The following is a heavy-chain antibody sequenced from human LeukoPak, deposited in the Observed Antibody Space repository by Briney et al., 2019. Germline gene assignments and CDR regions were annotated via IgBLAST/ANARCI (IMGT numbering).Heavy chain of an antibody. CDR1: GFTFSSYG. D-gene: IGHD2-15*01. CDR3: ARRSNYCSGGSCSFDI. Sequence: GGSLRLSCAASGFTFSSYGMHWVRQAPGKGLERVAFIRYDGSNKYYADSVKGRFTISRDNSKNTLYLQVNSLRAEDTAVYYCARRSNYCSGGSCSFDIWGQGTMVTVSS. J-gene: IGHJ3*02. CDR2: IRYDGSNK. V-gene: IGHV3-30*02.